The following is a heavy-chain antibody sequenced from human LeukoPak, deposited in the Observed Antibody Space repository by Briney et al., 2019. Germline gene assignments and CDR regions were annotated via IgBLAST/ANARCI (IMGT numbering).Heavy chain of an antibody. Sequence: SGESLTLSCIASGFTFSNYWMSWVRQAPGKGLEWVANIKQDRGDKNYIDSVKGRFSISRDNAKSSLNLQMHNLRAEDTAVYYCATTQTFDYWGQGTLVTVSS. CDR2: IKQDRGDK. CDR1: GFTFSNYW. V-gene: IGHV3-7*03. J-gene: IGHJ4*02. D-gene: IGHD2-15*01. CDR3: ATTQTFDY.